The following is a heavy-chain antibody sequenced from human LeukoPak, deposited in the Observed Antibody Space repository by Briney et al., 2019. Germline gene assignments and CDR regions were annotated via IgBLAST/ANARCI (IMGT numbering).Heavy chain of an antibody. J-gene: IGHJ4*02. CDR1: GYTFTSYG. CDR3: ARDSYDSSGYRQNYFDY. CDR2: ISAYNVNT. Sequence: ASVKVSXKASGYTFTSYGISWVRQAPGQGLEWMGWISAYNVNTNYAQKLQGRVTMTTDTSTSTAYMELRGLRSDDTAVYYCARDSYDSSGYRQNYFDYWGQGTLVTVSS. D-gene: IGHD3-22*01. V-gene: IGHV1-18*01.